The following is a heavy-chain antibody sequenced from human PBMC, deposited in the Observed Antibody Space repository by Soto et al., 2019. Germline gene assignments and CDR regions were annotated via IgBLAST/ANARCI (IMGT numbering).Heavy chain of an antibody. CDR2: INPATGAA. Sequence: QLHLVQSGAVVKKPGASVTVSCSASGYPVTAYYMHWVRQAPGRGLEWMGGINPATGAAKYTQTFQGRVTRPRGKSTGTGFMELRGLTSGDTAVFYCARGGGVGVAGSAAFDMWGQGTVVTVSS. J-gene: IGHJ3*02. V-gene: IGHV1-2*02. D-gene: IGHD3-3*01. CDR1: GYPVTAYY. CDR3: ARGGGVGVAGSAAFDM.